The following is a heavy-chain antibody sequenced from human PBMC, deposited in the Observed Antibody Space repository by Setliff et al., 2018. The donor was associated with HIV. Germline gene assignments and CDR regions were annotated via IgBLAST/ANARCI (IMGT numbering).Heavy chain of an antibody. Sequence: SETLSLTCTVSGYSSAGNLAWAWSRQHPKKGLEWIGSIWHAGNTLYNPSLKSRVSISLDTSMEEFGLQLSSVTAADTAVYYCARAVNLTFDIWSLGTMVTVSS. V-gene: IGHV4-38-2*02. CDR3: ARAVNLTFDI. CDR1: GYSSAGNLA. CDR2: IWHAGNT. J-gene: IGHJ3*02.